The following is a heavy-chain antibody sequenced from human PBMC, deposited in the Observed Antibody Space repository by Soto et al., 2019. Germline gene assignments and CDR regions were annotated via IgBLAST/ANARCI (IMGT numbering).Heavy chain of an antibody. D-gene: IGHD2-8*02. CDR2: INHSGST. Sequence: GSLRLSCAASGFTFSSYAMSWIRQPPGKGLEWIGEINHSGSTNYNPSLKSRVTISVDTSKNQFSLKLSSVTAADTAVYYCARVLAYTYYYYYGMDVWGQGTTVTVSS. CDR3: ARVLAYTYYYYYGMDV. CDR1: GFTFSSYA. V-gene: IGHV4-34*01. J-gene: IGHJ6*02.